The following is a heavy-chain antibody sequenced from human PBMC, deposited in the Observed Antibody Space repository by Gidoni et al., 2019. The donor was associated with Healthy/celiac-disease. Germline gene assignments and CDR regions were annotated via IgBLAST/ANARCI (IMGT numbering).Heavy chain of an antibody. Sequence: QLQLQESGPGLVKPSATLSLTCPVSGGPISSSSYYWGWIRQPPGKGLEWIGSIYYSGSTYYNPSLKSRVTISVDTSKNQFSLKLSSVTAADTAVYYCARRDSSGQSFNWYFDLWGRGTLVTVSS. D-gene: IGHD6-19*01. V-gene: IGHV4-39*07. CDR2: IYYSGST. CDR1: GGPISSSSYY. J-gene: IGHJ2*01. CDR3: ARRDSSGQSFNWYFDL.